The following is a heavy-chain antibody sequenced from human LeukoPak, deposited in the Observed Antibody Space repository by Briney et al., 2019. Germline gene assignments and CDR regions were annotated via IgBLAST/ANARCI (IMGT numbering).Heavy chain of an antibody. V-gene: IGHV4-39*07. CDR2: IYYSGST. CDR1: GGSISSSSYY. D-gene: IGHD6-13*01. J-gene: IGHJ6*03. Sequence: PSETLSLTCTVSGGSISSSSYYWGWIRQPPGTGLEWIGSIYYSGSTYYNPSLKSRVTISVDTSKNQFSLKLSSVTAADTAVYYCASISPYSSSWGLPEYYYYYYMDVWGKGTTVTVSS. CDR3: ASISPYSSSWGLPEYYYYYYMDV.